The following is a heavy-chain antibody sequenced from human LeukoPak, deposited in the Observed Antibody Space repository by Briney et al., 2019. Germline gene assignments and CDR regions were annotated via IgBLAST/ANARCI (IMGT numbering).Heavy chain of an antibody. V-gene: IGHV3-33*01. CDR3: AREKRGRYGLGY. D-gene: IGHD5-18*01. CDR1: GFTFSSYG. Sequence: GRSLRLSCAASGFTFSSYGMHWVRQAPGKGLEWVAVIWYDGSNKYYADSVKGRFTISRDNSKNTLYLQMNSLRAEDTAVYYCAREKRGRYGLGYWGQGTLVTVSS. CDR2: IWYDGSNK. J-gene: IGHJ4*02.